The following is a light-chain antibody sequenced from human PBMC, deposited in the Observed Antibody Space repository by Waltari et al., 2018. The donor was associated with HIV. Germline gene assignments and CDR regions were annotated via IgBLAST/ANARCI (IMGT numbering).Light chain of an antibody. CDR3: QQRSNWPALS. V-gene: IGKV3-11*01. Sequence: EIVLTQSPATLSLSPGERAILSCRASQNVNTFLAWNQQKPGQAPRLLIFGASKRATGIPARFSGRVSGTDFTLTISSLDAEDSAFYFCQQRSNWPALSFGGGTKVEIK. CDR2: GAS. J-gene: IGKJ4*01. CDR1: QNVNTF.